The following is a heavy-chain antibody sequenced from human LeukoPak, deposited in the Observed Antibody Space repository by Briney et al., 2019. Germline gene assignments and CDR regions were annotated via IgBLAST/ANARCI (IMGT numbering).Heavy chain of an antibody. V-gene: IGHV4-34*01. D-gene: IGHD3-22*01. CDR1: GGSFSGYY. J-gene: IGHJ5*01. Sequence: PSETLSLTCAVYGGSFSGYYWSWIRQPPGKGLEWIGEINHSGSTNYNPSLKSRVTISVDTSKNQFSLKLSSVTAADTAVYYCARLSPFYYYDSSGYSGAHWFVPWGQGPLVTVS. CDR3: ARLSPFYYYDSSGYSGAHWFVP. CDR2: INHSGST.